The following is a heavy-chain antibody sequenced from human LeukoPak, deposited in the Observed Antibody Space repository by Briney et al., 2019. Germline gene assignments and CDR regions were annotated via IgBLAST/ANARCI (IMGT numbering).Heavy chain of an antibody. CDR3: ARGPNSSSWYFDY. CDR1: GGSIISGSYY. CDR2: IYTSGST. J-gene: IGHJ4*02. D-gene: IGHD6-13*01. Sequence: PSQTLSLTCTVSGGSIISGSYYWSWIRQPAGKGLEWIGRIYTSGSTNYNPSLKSRVTISVDTSKNQFSLKLSSVTAADTAVYYCARGPNSSSWYFDYWGQGTLVTVSS. V-gene: IGHV4-61*02.